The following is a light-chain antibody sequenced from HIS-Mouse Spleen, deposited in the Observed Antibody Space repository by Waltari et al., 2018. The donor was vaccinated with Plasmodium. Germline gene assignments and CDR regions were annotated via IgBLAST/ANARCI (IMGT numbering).Light chain of an antibody. CDR2: EDS. Sequence: SYELTQAPSVSVSPGQTARITCSGDALPKKYAYWYQQKSGQAPVLVSCEDSKRPSGIPVRFSCASSGTMATSTISGAQVEDEADYYCYSTDSSGNHRVFDGGTKLTVL. J-gene: IGLJ3*02. CDR3: YSTDSSGNHRV. CDR1: ALPKKY. V-gene: IGLV3-10*01.